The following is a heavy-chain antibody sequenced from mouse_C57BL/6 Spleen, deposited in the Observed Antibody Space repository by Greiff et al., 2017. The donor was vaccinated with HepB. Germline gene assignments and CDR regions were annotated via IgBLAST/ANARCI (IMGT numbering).Heavy chain of an antibody. CDR3: DRTDYDSSFFDY. V-gene: IGHV5-6*01. Sequence: EVQLVESGGDLVKPGASLKLSCAASGFTFSSDGMSWVRQTPDKRLEWVATISSGGSYTYYPDSLKGRFTISRDNAKNTLYLQMSSLKSEDTAMYYCDRTDYDSSFFDYWGQGTTPTVSS. CDR1: GFTFSSDG. D-gene: IGHD1-1*01. CDR2: ISSGGSYT. J-gene: IGHJ2*01.